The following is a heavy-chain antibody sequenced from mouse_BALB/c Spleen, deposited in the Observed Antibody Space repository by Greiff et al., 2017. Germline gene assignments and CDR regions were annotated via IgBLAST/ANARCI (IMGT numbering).Heavy chain of an antibody. Sequence: EVQVVESGPGLVKPSQSLSLTCSVTGYSITSGYYWNWIRQFPGNKLEWMGYISYDGSNNYNPSLKNRISITRDTSKNQFFLKLNSVTTEDTATYYCARGEVRRAAWFAYWGQGTLVTVSA. J-gene: IGHJ3*01. V-gene: IGHV3-6*02. CDR1: GYSITSGYY. D-gene: IGHD2-14*01. CDR3: ARGEVRRAAWFAY. CDR2: ISYDGSN.